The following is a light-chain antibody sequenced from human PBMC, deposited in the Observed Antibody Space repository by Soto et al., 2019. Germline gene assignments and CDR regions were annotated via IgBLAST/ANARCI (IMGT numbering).Light chain of an antibody. J-gene: IGKJ1*01. CDR1: QSISSY. CDR3: QHYNSYSEA. V-gene: IGKV1-5*01. Sequence: DIQMTQSPSTLSASVGDRVTITCRASQSISSYLNRYQQKPGKAPKLLIYAASSLQSGVPSRFSGSGSGTEFTLTISSLQPDDFATYYCQHYNSYSEAFGQGTKVDIK. CDR2: AAS.